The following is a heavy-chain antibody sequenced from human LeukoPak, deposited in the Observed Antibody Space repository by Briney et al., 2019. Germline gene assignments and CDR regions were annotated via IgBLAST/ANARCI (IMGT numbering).Heavy chain of an antibody. D-gene: IGHD2/OR15-2a*01. CDR3: ARDNMGFDY. Sequence: PGGSLRLSCAASGFTFNTYSMNWVRQAPGKGLEWVSYITSSSSSIYYADPVKGRFTISRDNAKNSLYLQMNSLRAEDTAVYYCARDNMGFDYWGQGTLVTVYS. V-gene: IGHV3-48*01. CDR2: ITSSSSSI. CDR1: GFTFNTYS. J-gene: IGHJ4*02.